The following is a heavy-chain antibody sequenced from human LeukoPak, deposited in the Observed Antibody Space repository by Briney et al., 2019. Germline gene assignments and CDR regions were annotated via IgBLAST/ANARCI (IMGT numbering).Heavy chain of an antibody. CDR2: ISGSGNNI. J-gene: IGHJ4*02. Sequence: GGSLRLSCAASGFTFSDYAMSWVRQAPGQGLEWVSGISGSGNNIYYADSVKGRFTISRDNSKNTLYLQMNSLRAEDTAVYYCARDPGYYDSSGPLDYWGQGTLVTVSS. V-gene: IGHV3-23*01. D-gene: IGHD3-22*01. CDR1: GFTFSDYA. CDR3: ARDPGYYDSSGPLDY.